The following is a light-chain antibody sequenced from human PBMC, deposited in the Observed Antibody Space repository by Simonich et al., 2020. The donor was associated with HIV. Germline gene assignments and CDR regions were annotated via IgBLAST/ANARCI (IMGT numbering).Light chain of an antibody. V-gene: IGKV4-1*01. CDR3: QQYYSTPT. CDR1: QSVLYSSNNKNY. Sequence: DIVMTQSPDSLAVSLGERATINCKSSQSVLYSSNNKNYLAWYQQTPGQPPKLLIYWASTREAGVPDRVSGSGSGTDFTLTISSLQAEDVAVYYCQQYYSTPTFGQGTKVEIK. J-gene: IGKJ1*01. CDR2: WAS.